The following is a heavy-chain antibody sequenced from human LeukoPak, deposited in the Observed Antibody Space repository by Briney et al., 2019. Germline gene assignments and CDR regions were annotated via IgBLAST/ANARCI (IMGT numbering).Heavy chain of an antibody. CDR3: AKDGSEEMATKFFDY. CDR1: GFTFSSYG. J-gene: IGHJ4*02. V-gene: IGHV3-30*02. D-gene: IGHD5-24*01. CDR2: IRYDGSNK. Sequence: GGSLRLSCAASGFTFSSYGMHWVRQAPGKGLEWVAFIRYDGSNKYYADSVKSRFTISRDNSKNTLYLQMNSLRAEDTAVYYCAKDGSEEMATKFFDYWGQGTLVTVSS.